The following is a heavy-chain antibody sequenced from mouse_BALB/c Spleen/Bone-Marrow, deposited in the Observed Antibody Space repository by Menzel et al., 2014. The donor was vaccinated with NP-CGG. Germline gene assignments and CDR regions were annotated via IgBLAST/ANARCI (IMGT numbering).Heavy chain of an antibody. Sequence: VQLKQSGPELIKPGASVKMSCKASGYTFTSYVIHWVKPKPGQGLKWIGYINPYNDGTKYNEKFKGKATLTSDKSSSTAYMDLSSLASEDSAVYYCVRGVYYDYDEGALDYWGQGTSVTVSS. CDR1: GYTFTSYV. J-gene: IGHJ4*01. CDR2: INPYNDGT. V-gene: IGHV1-14*01. CDR3: VRGVYYDYDEGALDY. D-gene: IGHD2-4*01.